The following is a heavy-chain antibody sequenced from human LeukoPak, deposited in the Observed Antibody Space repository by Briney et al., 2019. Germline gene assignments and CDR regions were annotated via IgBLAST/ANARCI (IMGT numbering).Heavy chain of an antibody. CDR3: ARDLNYYGSGSYYYDY. J-gene: IGHJ4*02. CDR1: GYYFTAYY. V-gene: IGHV1-2*02. Sequence: ASVKVSCKGSGYYFTAYYILWVRQAPGQGLEWMGWINPDSGGTDYAQKFQGRVIMTRDTSITTASMELSRLRSDDTAVYYCARDLNYYGSGSYYYDYWGQGTLVTVSS. CDR2: INPDSGGT. D-gene: IGHD3-10*01.